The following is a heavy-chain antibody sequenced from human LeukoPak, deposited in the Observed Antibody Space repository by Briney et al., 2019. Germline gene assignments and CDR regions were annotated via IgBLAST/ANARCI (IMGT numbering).Heavy chain of an antibody. D-gene: IGHD2-15*01. Sequence: PGGSLRLSCAASGFSFSTYSMNWVRQAPGKGLQWVSYISSGSSAIYYTDSVKGRFTITRDDAKNSVYLQMNSLRTEDTAVYYCARSGRLDYWGQGTLVTVSS. CDR3: ARSGRLDY. V-gene: IGHV3-48*01. CDR1: GFSFSTYS. CDR2: ISSGSSAI. J-gene: IGHJ4*02.